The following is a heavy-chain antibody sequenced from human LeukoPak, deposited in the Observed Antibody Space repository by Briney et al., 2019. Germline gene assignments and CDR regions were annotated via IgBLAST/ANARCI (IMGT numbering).Heavy chain of an antibody. J-gene: IGHJ4*02. Sequence: SETLSLTCTVSGVSMSAYQWSWVRQSPEKGLEWIGCINTKGETSYNPSLKSRVTTSVDTSKSQFSLRLTSVTAADTAVYYCATSSDAKIAPFVHWGQGAPVIVSS. CDR1: GVSMSAYQ. CDR3: ATSSDAKIAPFVH. D-gene: IGHD2-21*01. CDR2: INTKGET. V-gene: IGHV4-4*09.